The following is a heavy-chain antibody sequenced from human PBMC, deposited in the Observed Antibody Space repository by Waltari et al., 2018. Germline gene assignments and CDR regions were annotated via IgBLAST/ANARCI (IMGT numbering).Heavy chain of an antibody. CDR1: GYSFTSSW. J-gene: IGHJ3*02. D-gene: IGHD3-22*01. CDR2: IDPSDSYT. V-gene: IGHV5-10-1*03. CDR3: ARQYYYDSSGAFDI. Sequence: EVQLVQSGAEVKKPGESLRISCKGSGYSFTSSWISWVRHRPGKGLEWRGRIDPSDSYTNYSPSFQGHVTISADKSISTAYLQWSSLKASDTAMYYCARQYYYDSSGAFDIWGQGTMVTVSS.